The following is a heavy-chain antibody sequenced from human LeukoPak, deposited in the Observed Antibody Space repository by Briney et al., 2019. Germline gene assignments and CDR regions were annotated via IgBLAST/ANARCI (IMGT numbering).Heavy chain of an antibody. D-gene: IGHD3-16*02. CDR3: ARYDVWGSYRAFDY. CDR2: MYHSGST. Sequence: SETQSLTCTVFNYSISTDYYWGWIRQPPGKGLEWIGTMYHSGSTYYNPSLKSRVTISVDTSKNQSSLKLSSVTAADTAVYYCARYDVWGSYRAFDYWGQGTLVTVSS. V-gene: IGHV4-38-2*02. J-gene: IGHJ4*02. CDR1: NYSISTDYY.